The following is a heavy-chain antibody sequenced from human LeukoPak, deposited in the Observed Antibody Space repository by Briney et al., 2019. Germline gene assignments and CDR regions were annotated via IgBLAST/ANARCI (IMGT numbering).Heavy chain of an antibody. Sequence: PGGSLRLSCAASGFTFSTYWMHWVRQAPGEGLVWVSRIKSDGSDTSYAHSVKGRFTISRDNAKNTLYLQMNSLRAEDTAVYYCARGFWTGVEYWGQGALVTVSS. D-gene: IGHD3/OR15-3a*01. CDR3: ARGFWTGVEY. CDR1: GFTFSTYW. J-gene: IGHJ4*02. V-gene: IGHV3-74*01. CDR2: IKSDGSDT.